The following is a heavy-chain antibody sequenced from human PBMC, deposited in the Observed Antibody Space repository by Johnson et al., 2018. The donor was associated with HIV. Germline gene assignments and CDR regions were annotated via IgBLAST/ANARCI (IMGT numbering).Heavy chain of an antibody. V-gene: IGHV3-33*01. CDR2: IRYDGSNK. Sequence: QVQLVESGGGVVQPGRSLRLSCAASGFTFSSYGMHWVRQAPGKGLEWVAFIRYDGSNKYYADSVKGRFTISRDNSKNTLYLQMNSLRAGDTAVYYCARGSGSYGDAFDIWGQGTMVTVSS. CDR3: ARGSGSYGDAFDI. CDR1: GFTFSSYG. J-gene: IGHJ3*02. D-gene: IGHD1-26*01.